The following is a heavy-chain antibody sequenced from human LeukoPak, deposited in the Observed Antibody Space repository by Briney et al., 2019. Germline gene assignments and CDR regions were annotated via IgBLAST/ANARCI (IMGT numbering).Heavy chain of an antibody. Sequence: SETLSLTCTVSGGSISSYYWSWIRQPPGKGLEWIGYTYYSGSTNYNPSLKSRVTISVDTSKNQFSLKLSSVTAADTAVYYCARVYDSGPSYYFDYWGQGTLVTVSS. V-gene: IGHV4-59*08. CDR2: TYYSGST. CDR3: ARVYDSGPSYYFDY. CDR1: GGSISSYY. J-gene: IGHJ4*02. D-gene: IGHD3-10*01.